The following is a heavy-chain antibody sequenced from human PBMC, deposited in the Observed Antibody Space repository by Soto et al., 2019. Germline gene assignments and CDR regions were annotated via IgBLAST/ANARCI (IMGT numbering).Heavy chain of an antibody. V-gene: IGHV5-51*01. Sequence: GESLKISCKGSGYSFTSYWIGWVRQMPGKGLEWMGIIYPGDSDTRYSPSFQGQVTISADKSISTAYLQWSSLKASDTAMYYCARHCFGDYGDSPNRPPGHGMDVWGQGTTVTVSS. D-gene: IGHD4-17*01. CDR3: ARHCFGDYGDSPNRPPGHGMDV. CDR1: GYSFTSYW. CDR2: IYPGDSDT. J-gene: IGHJ6*02.